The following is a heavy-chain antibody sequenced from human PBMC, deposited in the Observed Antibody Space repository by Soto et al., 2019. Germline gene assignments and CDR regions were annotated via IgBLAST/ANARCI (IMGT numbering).Heavy chain of an antibody. CDR1: GYTFNTFG. J-gene: IGHJ4*02. Sequence: ASVKVSCKASGYTFNTFGISWVRQAPGQGPEWMGCIIGDSAKRDYSRKLQGRITLTTDPSTETSYMELRSLTSDDTAVYYCARVDLXELSYFDYWGQGTMGTVSS. V-gene: IGHV1-18*01. D-gene: IGHD1-26*01. CDR2: IIGDSAKR. CDR3: ARVDLXELSYFDY.